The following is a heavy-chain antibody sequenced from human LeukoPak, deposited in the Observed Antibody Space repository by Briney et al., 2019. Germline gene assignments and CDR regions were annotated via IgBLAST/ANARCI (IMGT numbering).Heavy chain of an antibody. CDR3: ARHRAAAGTRLPYYYYMDV. CDR1: GGSISSSYW. V-gene: IGHV4-4*02. Sequence: PSGTLSLTCGVSGGSISSSYWWSWVRQPPGKGLEWIGEINHSGSTNYNPSLKSRVTISVDTSKNQFSLKLSSVTAADTAVYYCARHRAAAGTRLPYYYYMDVWGKGTTVTISS. J-gene: IGHJ6*03. CDR2: INHSGST. D-gene: IGHD6-13*01.